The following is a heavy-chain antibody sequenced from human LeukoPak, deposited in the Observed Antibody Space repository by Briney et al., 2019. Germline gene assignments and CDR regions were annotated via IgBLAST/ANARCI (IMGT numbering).Heavy chain of an antibody. CDR2: IKSKTEGGTT. CDR1: GFSFSNAW. CDR3: TTSGYHDY. V-gene: IGHV3-15*01. J-gene: IGHJ4*02. D-gene: IGHD3-22*01. Sequence: GGSLSLSCAASGFSFSNAWMSWVRQAPGKGLEWVGRIKSKTEGGTTDYAAPVTGRFTISRDASKRTLYPPMNSLKTEGTAAYYCTTSGYHDYWGQGTLVTVAS.